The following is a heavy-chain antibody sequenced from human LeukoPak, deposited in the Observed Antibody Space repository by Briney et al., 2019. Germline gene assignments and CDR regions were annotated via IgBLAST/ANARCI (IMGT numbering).Heavy chain of an antibody. Sequence: PGGSLRLSCAASGFTFSSCAMSWVRQAPGKGLEWVSAISGSGGSTYYAGSVKGRFTISRDNSKNTLYLQMHSLRAEDTAVFYCAKDLLPFYYGLDVWGQGTTVTVSS. CDR1: GFTFSSCA. CDR2: ISGSGGST. V-gene: IGHV3-23*01. CDR3: AKDLLPFYYGLDV. J-gene: IGHJ6*02.